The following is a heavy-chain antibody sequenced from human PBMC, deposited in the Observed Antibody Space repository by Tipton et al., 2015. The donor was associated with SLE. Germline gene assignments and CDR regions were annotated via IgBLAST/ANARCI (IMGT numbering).Heavy chain of an antibody. CDR3: AKDIDSSGYRYFDY. Sequence: SLRLSCAASGFTFDDYTMHWVRQAPGKGLEWVSLISWDGGSTYYADSVKGRFTISRDNSKNSLYLQMNSLRTEDTALYYCAKDIDSSGYRYFDYWGQGTLVTVSS. CDR2: ISWDGGST. J-gene: IGHJ4*02. V-gene: IGHV3-43*01. D-gene: IGHD3-22*01. CDR1: GFTFDDYT.